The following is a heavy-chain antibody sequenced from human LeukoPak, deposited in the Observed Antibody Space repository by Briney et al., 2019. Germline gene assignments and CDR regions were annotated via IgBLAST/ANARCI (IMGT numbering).Heavy chain of an antibody. V-gene: IGHV4-34*01. CDR1: GGSFSGYY. CDR3: ARGTRWLRFDY. D-gene: IGHD5-12*01. Sequence: SETLSLTCAVYGGSFSGYYWSWIRQPPGKGLEWIGEINHSGSTNYNPSLKSRVTISVDTSKNQFPLKLSSVTAADTAVYYCARGTRWLRFDYWGQGTLVTVSS. J-gene: IGHJ4*02. CDR2: INHSGST.